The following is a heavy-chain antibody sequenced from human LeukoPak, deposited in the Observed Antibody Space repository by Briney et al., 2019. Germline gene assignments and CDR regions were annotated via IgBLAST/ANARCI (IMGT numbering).Heavy chain of an antibody. Sequence: SETLSLTCTVSGGSISSGGYYWSWIRQHPGKGLEWIGYIYYSGSTYYNPSLKSRVTISVGTSKNQFSLKLSSVTAADTAVYYCARRMKMYYYGSGSYSFDYWGQGTLVTVSS. V-gene: IGHV4-31*03. CDR1: GGSISSGGYY. J-gene: IGHJ4*02. CDR3: ARRMKMYYYGSGSYSFDY. CDR2: IYYSGST. D-gene: IGHD3-10*01.